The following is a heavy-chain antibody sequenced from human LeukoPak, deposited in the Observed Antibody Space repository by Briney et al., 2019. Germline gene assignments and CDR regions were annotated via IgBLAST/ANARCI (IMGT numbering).Heavy chain of an antibody. Sequence: ASVKVSCKASGYTFTSYGISWVRQAPGQGLEWMGWISAYNGNTNYAQKLQGRVTMTTDTSTSTAYMELRSLRSDDTAVYYCAIGKAAAGTGYYYYYMDVWGKGTTDTVSS. V-gene: IGHV1-18*01. D-gene: IGHD6-13*01. J-gene: IGHJ6*03. CDR3: AIGKAAAGTGYYYYYMDV. CDR1: GYTFTSYG. CDR2: ISAYNGNT.